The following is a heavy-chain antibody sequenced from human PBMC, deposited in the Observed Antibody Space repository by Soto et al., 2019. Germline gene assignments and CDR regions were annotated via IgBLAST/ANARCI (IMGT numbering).Heavy chain of an antibody. CDR2: IIPILGIA. D-gene: IGHD3-10*01. CDR1: GGTFSSYT. Sequence: QVQLVQSGAEVKKPGSSVRVSCKASGGTFSSYTISWVRQAPGQGLEWMGRIIPILGIANYAQKFQGRVTITADKSTSTAYMELSSLRSEDTAVYSCARDLVGSGSYYGGADYWGQGTLVTVSS. V-gene: IGHV1-69*08. J-gene: IGHJ4*02. CDR3: ARDLVGSGSYYGGADY.